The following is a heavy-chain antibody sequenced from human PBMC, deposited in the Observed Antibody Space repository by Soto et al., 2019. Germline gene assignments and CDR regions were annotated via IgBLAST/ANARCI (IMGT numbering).Heavy chain of an antibody. CDR1: GGPFISYA. D-gene: IGHD1-7*01. V-gene: IGHV1-69*06. CDR3: ARITATHPNNWFDP. Sequence: SVKVSCKASGGPFISYAVSWVRRAPGQGLEWMGGIIPIFGTANYAQKFQGRVTITADKSTSTAYMELSSLRSEDTAVYYCARITATHPNNWFDPCGQGTLVTVSS. J-gene: IGHJ5*02. CDR2: IIPIFGTA.